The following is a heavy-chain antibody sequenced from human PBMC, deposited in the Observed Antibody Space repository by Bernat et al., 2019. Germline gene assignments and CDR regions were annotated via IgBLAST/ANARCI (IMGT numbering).Heavy chain of an antibody. CDR3: AREGSDTPYNWFDP. CDR2: ISSDGSTT. CDR1: GFTFRNYW. Sequence: EVQLVESGGGFVQPGGSLRLSCAASGFTFRNYWMHWVRQAPGKGLVWVSRISSDGSTTIYADSVKGRFTISRDNAKNTLFLQMNSLSAEDTAVYFCAREGSDTPYNWFDPWGQGTLVTVSS. V-gene: IGHV3-74*01. D-gene: IGHD5-18*01. J-gene: IGHJ5*02.